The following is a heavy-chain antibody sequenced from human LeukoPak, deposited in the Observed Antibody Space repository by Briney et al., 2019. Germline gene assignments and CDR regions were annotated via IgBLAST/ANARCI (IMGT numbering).Heavy chain of an antibody. D-gene: IGHD3-3*01. J-gene: IGHJ3*02. CDR3: ARDRTYYDFWSGYGDAFDI. V-gene: IGHV4-59*01. Sequence: SETLSLTCTVSGGSISSYYWSWIRQPPGKGLEWIGYIYYSGSTNYNPSLKSRVTISVDTSKNQFSLKLSSVTAADTAVYYCARDRTYYDFWSGYGDAFDIWGQGTMVTVSS. CDR2: IYYSGST. CDR1: GGSISSYY.